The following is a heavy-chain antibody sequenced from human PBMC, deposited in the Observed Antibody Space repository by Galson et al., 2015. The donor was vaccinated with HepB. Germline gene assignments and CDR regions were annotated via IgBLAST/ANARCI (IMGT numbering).Heavy chain of an antibody. CDR3: ATGEVSLKTPLGWYFDL. CDR2: FDPEDGET. J-gene: IGHJ2*01. CDR1: GYTLTDLS. Sequence: SVKVSCKVSGYTLTDLSMHWVRQAPGKGLEWMGGFDPEDGETIYAQKFQGRVTMTEDTSTDTAYMELSSLRSEDTAVYYCATGEVSLKTPLGWYFDLWGRGTLVTVSS. D-gene: IGHD3-16*01. V-gene: IGHV1-24*01.